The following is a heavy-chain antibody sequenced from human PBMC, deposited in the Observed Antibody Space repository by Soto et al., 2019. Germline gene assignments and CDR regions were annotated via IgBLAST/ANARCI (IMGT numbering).Heavy chain of an antibody. CDR2: TWSDGSIK. CDR1: GFTFSSYG. Sequence: GGSLRLSCAASGFTFSSYGMHWVRQAPGKGPEWVAVTWSDGSIKYYADSVKGRFTISRDNSKNTLYLQMNSLRVEDTAVYYCTRDKTGTQFDYWGQGTLVTVSS. D-gene: IGHD1-1*01. V-gene: IGHV3-33*01. CDR3: TRDKTGTQFDY. J-gene: IGHJ4*02.